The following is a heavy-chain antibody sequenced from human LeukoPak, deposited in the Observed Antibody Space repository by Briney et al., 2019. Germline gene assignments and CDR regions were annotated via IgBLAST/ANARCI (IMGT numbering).Heavy chain of an antibody. V-gene: IGHV1-58*02. CDR3: AALTGTSDY. CDR1: GFTFTSSA. Sequence: PGTSVEVSCKASGFTFTSSAMQWVRQARGKRLEGIGWIVVGSGNKNYAQKFQERVTITRDMSTSTAYMELSSLRSEDTAVYYCAALTGTSDYWGQGTLVTVSS. D-gene: IGHD1-7*01. CDR2: IVVGSGNK. J-gene: IGHJ4*01.